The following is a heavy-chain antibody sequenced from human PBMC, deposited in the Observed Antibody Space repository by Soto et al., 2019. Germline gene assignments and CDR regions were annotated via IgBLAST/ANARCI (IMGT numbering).Heavy chain of an antibody. Sequence: GGSLRLSCAASGFTFDDYAMHWVRQAPGKGLEWFANINEDGSEIYYVDFVNGRFTISRDNAKYSLYLQMNSLRAEDTAVYYCAKGADYDFWSGRQQYYYMDVWGKGTTVTVSS. V-gene: IGHV3-7*05. CDR1: GFTFDDYA. J-gene: IGHJ6*03. D-gene: IGHD3-3*01. CDR2: INEDGSEI. CDR3: AKGADYDFWSGRQQYYYMDV.